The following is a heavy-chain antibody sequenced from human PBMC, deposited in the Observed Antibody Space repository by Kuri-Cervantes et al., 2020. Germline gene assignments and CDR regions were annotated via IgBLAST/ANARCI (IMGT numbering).Heavy chain of an antibody. CDR1: GFTFSSYS. CDR2: ISGSSSTI. Sequence: GESLKISCAASGFTFSSYSMNWVRQAPGKGLEWVSYISGSSSTIYYADSVKGRFTISRDNAKSSLYLQMNSLRAEDTAVYYCARSITMVRGYGMDVWGQGTTVTVSS. D-gene: IGHD3-10*01. J-gene: IGHJ6*02. CDR3: ARSITMVRGYGMDV. V-gene: IGHV3-48*04.